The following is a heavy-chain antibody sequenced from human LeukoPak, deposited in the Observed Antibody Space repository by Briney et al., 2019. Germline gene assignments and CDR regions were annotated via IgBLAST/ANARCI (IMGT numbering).Heavy chain of an antibody. Sequence: ASVKVSCKASGYTFSGYYMHWVRQAPGQGLEWMGWINPDSGGTNYAQKFQGRVTMTRDTSISTAYMELSSLRYDDTAVYYCATNILVRDIINWFDPWGQGTLVTVSS. V-gene: IGHV1-2*02. CDR1: GYTFSGYY. CDR2: INPDSGGT. J-gene: IGHJ5*02. D-gene: IGHD3-10*01. CDR3: ATNILVRDIINWFDP.